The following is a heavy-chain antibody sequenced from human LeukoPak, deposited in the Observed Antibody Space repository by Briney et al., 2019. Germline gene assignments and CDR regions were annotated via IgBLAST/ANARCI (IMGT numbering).Heavy chain of an antibody. CDR2: IYSGGST. V-gene: IGHV3-53*04. J-gene: IGHJ4*02. D-gene: IGHD3-10*01. CDR3: ARSRGGLPFDY. CDR1: GFTVSSNY. Sequence: GGSLRLSCAASGFTVSSNYMSWVRQAPGKGLEWVSVIYSGGSTYCADSVKGRFTISRHNSKNTLYLQMNSLGAEDTAVYYCARSRGGLPFDYWGQGTLVTVSS.